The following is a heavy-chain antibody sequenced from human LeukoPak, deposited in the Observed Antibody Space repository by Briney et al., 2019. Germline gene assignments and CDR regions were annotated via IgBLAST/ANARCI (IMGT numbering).Heavy chain of an antibody. V-gene: IGHV1-69*13. CDR2: IIPIFGTA. D-gene: IGHD4-17*01. Sequence: ASVKVSCKASGGTFSSYAISWVRQAPGQGLEWMGGIIPIFGTANYAQKFQGRVTITADESTSTAYMELSSLRSEDTAVYYCAGGLYGDYDLDCWGQGTLVTVSS. CDR1: GGTFSSYA. J-gene: IGHJ4*02. CDR3: AGGLYGDYDLDC.